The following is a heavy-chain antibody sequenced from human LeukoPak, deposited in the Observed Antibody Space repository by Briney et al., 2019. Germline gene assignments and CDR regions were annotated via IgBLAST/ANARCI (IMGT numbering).Heavy chain of an antibody. CDR1: GFTFSSYG. CDR3: AKDLEEYCSGGSCYSCDY. V-gene: IGHV3-33*06. CDR2: IWYDGSNK. D-gene: IGHD2-15*01. Sequence: GGSLRLSCAASGFTFSSYGMHWVRQAPGKGLEWVGVIWYDGSNKYYADSVKARFTISRDNSKNTLYLQMNSLRAEDTAVYYCAKDLEEYCSGGSCYSCDYWGQGTLVTVSS. J-gene: IGHJ4*02.